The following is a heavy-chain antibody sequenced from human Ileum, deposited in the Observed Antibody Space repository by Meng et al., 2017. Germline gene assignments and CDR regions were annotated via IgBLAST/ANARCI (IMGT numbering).Heavy chain of an antibody. V-gene: IGHV3-53*02. D-gene: IGHD3-10*01. CDR3: ARVSGSPLLWF. CDR1: GFTVSCKY. CDR2: TYFGAGT. Sequence: EVQLLGTGGGLLQPGGSLRLSWSASGFTVSCKYMSWVRQSPGKGLEWVAVTYFGAGTYYADSVRGRFTLSRDDSKDTVHLQMNSLRVDDTAVYYCARVSGSPLLWFWGQGTLVTVSS. J-gene: IGHJ4*02.